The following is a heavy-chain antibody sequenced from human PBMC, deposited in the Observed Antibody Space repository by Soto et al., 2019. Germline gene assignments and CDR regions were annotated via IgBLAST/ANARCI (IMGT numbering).Heavy chain of an antibody. CDR2: IIPIFGTA. CDR1: GGTFSSYA. J-gene: IGHJ4*02. D-gene: IGHD3-22*01. Sequence: SVKVSCKASGGTFSSYAISWVRQAPGQGLEWMGGIIPIFGTANYAQKFQGRVTITADESTSTAYMELSSLRSGDTAVYYCARSGSRYDSSGYMNPVDYWGQGTLVTVSS. V-gene: IGHV1-69*13. CDR3: ARSGSRYDSSGYMNPVDY.